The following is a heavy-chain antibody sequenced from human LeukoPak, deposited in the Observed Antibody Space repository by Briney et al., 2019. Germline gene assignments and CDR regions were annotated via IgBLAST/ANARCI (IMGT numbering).Heavy chain of an antibody. CDR2: INHSGST. CDR1: GGSITSGSYY. Sequence: PSQTLSLTCTVSGGSITSGSYYWSWIRQPAGKGLEWIGEINHSGSTNYNPSLKSRVTISVDTSKNQFSLKLSSVTAADTAVYYCARRRRGSSGYYQSDYWGQGTLVTVSS. D-gene: IGHD3-22*01. CDR3: ARRRRGSSGYYQSDY. J-gene: IGHJ4*02. V-gene: IGHV4-61*09.